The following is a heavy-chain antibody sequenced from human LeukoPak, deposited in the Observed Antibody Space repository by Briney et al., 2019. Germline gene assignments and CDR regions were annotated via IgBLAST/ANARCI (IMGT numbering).Heavy chain of an antibody. J-gene: IGHJ4*02. CDR3: ARLGRSGSYPF. Sequence: SETLSLTCTVSGDSISSYYWNWIQQPPGKGLEWIGYTHYSGSTNYKPSLKSRVTISVNTSKNQFSLKLSSVTAADTAVYYCARLGRSGSYPFWGQGTLVTVSS. D-gene: IGHD3-10*01. V-gene: IGHV4-59*01. CDR2: THYSGST. CDR1: GDSISSYY.